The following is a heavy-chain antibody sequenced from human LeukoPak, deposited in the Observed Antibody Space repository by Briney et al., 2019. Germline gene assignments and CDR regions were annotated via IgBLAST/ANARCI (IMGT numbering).Heavy chain of an antibody. Sequence: PGGSLRLSCAASGFTFDDYAMHWVRQAPGKGLEWVSGISWNSGSIGYADSVKGRFTISRDSAKNSLYLQMNSLRAEDTALYYCAITTVRARFDPWGQGTLVTVSS. CDR2: ISWNSGSI. V-gene: IGHV3-9*01. CDR1: GFTFDDYA. D-gene: IGHD4-11*01. J-gene: IGHJ5*02. CDR3: AITTVRARFDP.